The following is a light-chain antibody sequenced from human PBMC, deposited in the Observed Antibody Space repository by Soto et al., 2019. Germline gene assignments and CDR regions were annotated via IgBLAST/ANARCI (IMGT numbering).Light chain of an antibody. V-gene: IGKV3-15*01. J-gene: IGKJ1*01. CDR3: QQYNNWPPWT. Sequence: EIVMTQSPATLSVSPGERATLSCRASHSVSTNLAWYQHKPGQAPRLLIYGASTRATGIPARFSGSGSGTEFTLTISSLQYEDFAVYYCQQYNNWPPWTFGQGTKVEIK. CDR2: GAS. CDR1: HSVSTN.